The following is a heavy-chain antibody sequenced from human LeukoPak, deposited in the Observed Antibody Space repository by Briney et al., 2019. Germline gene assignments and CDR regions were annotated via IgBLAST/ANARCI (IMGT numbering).Heavy chain of an antibody. J-gene: IGHJ4*02. D-gene: IGHD5-18*01. CDR3: ARDRWGYSYEYYFDY. V-gene: IGHV1-69*05. CDR1: GGAFSSYA. Sequence: AASVKVSCKASGGAFSSYAISWVRQAPGQGLEWMGRIIPIFGTANYAQKFQGRVTITTDESTSTAYMELSSLRSEDTAVHYCARDRWGYSYEYYFDYWGQGTLVTVSS. CDR2: IIPIFGTA.